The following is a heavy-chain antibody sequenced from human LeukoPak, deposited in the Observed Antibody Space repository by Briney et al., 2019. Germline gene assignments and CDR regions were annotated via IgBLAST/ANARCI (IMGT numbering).Heavy chain of an antibody. D-gene: IGHD2-21*02. CDR2: VYYGDST. CDR1: GVSISSSNSY. CDR3: ARVKECSGDCYPFEY. V-gene: IGHV4-61*05. J-gene: IGHJ4*02. Sequence: PSETLSLTCTVSGVSISSSNSYWGWIRQPPGKGLEWIGYVYYGDSTKYNPSLKSRVTISVDKSKNNFSLRLSSVAAADTAVYYCARVKECSGDCYPFEYWGQGTLVTVSS.